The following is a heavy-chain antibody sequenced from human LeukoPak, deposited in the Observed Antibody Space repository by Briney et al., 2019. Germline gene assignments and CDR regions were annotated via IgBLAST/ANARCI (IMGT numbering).Heavy chain of an antibody. CDR1: GGSFSGYS. V-gene: IGHV4-30-2*01. CDR2: IYHSGST. CDR3: ARYLSYDSGFDY. J-gene: IGHJ4*02. Sequence: PSETLSLTCAVYGGSFSGYSWSWIRQPPGKGLEWIGYIYHSGSTYYNPSLKSRVTISVDRSKNQFSLKLSSVTAADTAVYYCARYLSYDSGFDYWGQGTLVTVSS. D-gene: IGHD5-12*01.